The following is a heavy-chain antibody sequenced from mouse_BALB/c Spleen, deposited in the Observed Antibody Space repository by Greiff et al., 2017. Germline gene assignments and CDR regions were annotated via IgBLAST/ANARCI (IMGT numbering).Heavy chain of an antibody. CDR1: GFTFSSYG. Sequence: DVMLVESGGGLVQPGGSLKLSCAASGFTFSSYGMSWVRQTPDKRLELVATINSNGGSTYYPDSVKGRFTISRDNAKNTLYLQMSSLKSEDTAMYYCARGRYDDAMDYWGQGTSVTVSS. J-gene: IGHJ4*01. V-gene: IGHV5-6-3*01. CDR3: ARGRYDDAMDY. D-gene: IGHD2-14*01. CDR2: INSNGGST.